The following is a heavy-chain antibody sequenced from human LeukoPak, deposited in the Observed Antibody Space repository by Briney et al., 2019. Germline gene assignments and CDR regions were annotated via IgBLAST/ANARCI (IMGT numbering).Heavy chain of an antibody. J-gene: IGHJ5*02. Sequence: GASVKVSCKASGYTFTSYYMHWVRQAPGQGLEWMGIINPSGGSTSYAQKFQGRVTMTRDTSISTAYMELSRLRSDDTAVYYCARGGPPKTWIQLWGWFDPWGQGALVTVSS. D-gene: IGHD5-18*01. CDR2: INPSGGST. V-gene: IGHV1-46*01. CDR1: GYTFTSYY. CDR3: ARGGPPKTWIQLWGWFDP.